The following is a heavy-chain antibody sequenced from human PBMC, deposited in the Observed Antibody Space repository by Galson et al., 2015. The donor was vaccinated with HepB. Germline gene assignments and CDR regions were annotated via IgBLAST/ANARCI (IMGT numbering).Heavy chain of an antibody. V-gene: IGHV3-48*01. D-gene: IGHD5-18*01. J-gene: IGHJ3*02. CDR1: GFTFSSYS. CDR2: ISSSSSTI. CDR3: ARGLWGDAFDI. Sequence: SLRLSCAASGFTFSSYSMNWVRQAPGKGLEWVSYISSSSSTIYYADSVKGRFTISRDNAKNSLYLQMNSLRAEDTAVYYCARGLWGDAFDIWGQGTMVTVSS.